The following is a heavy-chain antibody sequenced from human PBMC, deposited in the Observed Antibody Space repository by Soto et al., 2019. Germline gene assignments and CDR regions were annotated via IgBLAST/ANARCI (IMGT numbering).Heavy chain of an antibody. D-gene: IGHD5-18*01. CDR3: ARYNYGPFDY. J-gene: IGHJ4*02. CDR2: ISSGGSTF. V-gene: IGHV3-48*03. CDR1: GFTFSSFE. Sequence: PGGSLRLSCAASGFTFSSFEMNWVRQAPGKGLEWVSYISSGGSTFYYADSVKGRFTISRDNAKNSLYLQINSLRAEDTGVYYCARYNYGPFDYWGQGTLVTVSS.